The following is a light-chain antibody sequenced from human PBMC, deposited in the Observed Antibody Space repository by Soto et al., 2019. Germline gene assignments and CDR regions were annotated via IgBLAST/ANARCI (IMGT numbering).Light chain of an antibody. CDR3: MQALQTPIT. V-gene: IGKV2-28*01. CDR1: RPLLHSNGYNY. J-gene: IGKJ5*01. Sequence: DFDMTPSPLSLPVTSGGPAAISCRCGRPLLHSNGYNYLDWYLQKQGQSPQLLIYLGSNRASGVPARFSGSGSGKDFTLNISRVEDEDLGVYYCMQALQTPITCGQGQRRAIK. CDR2: LGS.